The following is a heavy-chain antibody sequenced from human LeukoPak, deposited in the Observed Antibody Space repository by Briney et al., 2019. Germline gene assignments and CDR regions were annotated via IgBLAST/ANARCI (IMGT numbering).Heavy chain of an antibody. Sequence: SQTLSLTCAVSGGSISSGGYSWSWIRQPPGKGLEWIGYIYHSGSTYYNPSLKSRVTISVDRSKSQFSLKLSSVTAADTAVYYCARAALQPYAFDIWGQGTMVTVSS. CDR2: IYHSGST. CDR1: GGSISSGGYS. J-gene: IGHJ3*02. V-gene: IGHV4-30-2*01. CDR3: ARAALQPYAFDI.